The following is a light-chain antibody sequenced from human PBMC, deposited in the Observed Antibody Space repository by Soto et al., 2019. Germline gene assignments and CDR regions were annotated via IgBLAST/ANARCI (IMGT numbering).Light chain of an antibody. CDR3: QQRANWPPIT. CDR1: QSVSSNY. V-gene: IGKV3D-20*02. J-gene: IGKJ5*01. CDR2: GAS. Sequence: EIWFTQSAGTVSLSQRERATLSCRAIQSVSSNYLAWYQQKPGQAPRLLIYGASNRATGIPDRFSGSGSGTDFTLTISSLESEDFAVYYCQQRANWPPITFGQGTRLEIK.